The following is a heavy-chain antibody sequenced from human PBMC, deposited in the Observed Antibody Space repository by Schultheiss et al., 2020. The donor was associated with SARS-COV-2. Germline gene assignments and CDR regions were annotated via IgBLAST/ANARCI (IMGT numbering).Heavy chain of an antibody. CDR3: ARDLVTANAFDI. V-gene: IGHV3-23*01. J-gene: IGHJ3*02. Sequence: GGSLRLSCAASGFTFSSYDMHWVRQATGKGLEWVSAISGSGGSTYYADSVKGRFTISRDNAKNSLYLQMNSLRAEDTAVYYCARDLVTANAFDIWGQGTMVTVSS. CDR1: GFTFSSYD. D-gene: IGHD2-21*02. CDR2: ISGSGGST.